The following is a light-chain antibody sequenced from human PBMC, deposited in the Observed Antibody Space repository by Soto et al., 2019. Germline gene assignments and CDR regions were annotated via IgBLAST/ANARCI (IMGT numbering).Light chain of an antibody. J-gene: IGKJ2*01. V-gene: IGKV1-5*01. CDR1: QSISSW. CDR3: QQYNSYLYT. CDR2: DAS. Sequence: DIQMTQSPSTLSASVGDRVTITCRASQSISSWLAWYQQKPGKAPKLLIYDASSLESGVPSRFSGSGSGTEFTITISSLQPDDFANYYCQQYNSYLYTFGQGTKLEIK.